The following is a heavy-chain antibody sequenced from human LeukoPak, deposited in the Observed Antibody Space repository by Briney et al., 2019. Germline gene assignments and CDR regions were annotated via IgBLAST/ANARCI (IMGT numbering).Heavy chain of an antibody. D-gene: IGHD3-10*01. CDR3: ARDSMVRGLRQVFDY. CDR2: INPSGGST. CDR1: GYTFTSYY. V-gene: IGHV1-46*01. J-gene: IGHJ4*02. Sequence: ASVKVSCKASGYTFTSYYMHWVRQAPGQGLEWMGIINPSGGSTSYAQKFQGRVTMTRDTSISTAYMELSRLRSDDTAVYYCARDSMVRGLRQVFDYWGQGTLVTVSS.